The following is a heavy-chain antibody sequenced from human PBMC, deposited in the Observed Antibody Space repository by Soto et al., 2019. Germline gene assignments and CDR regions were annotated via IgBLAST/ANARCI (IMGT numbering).Heavy chain of an antibody. CDR3: AHRPNCWSTSCFYFDY. J-gene: IGHJ4*02. CDR2: VYWDDEK. CDR1: GFSLSTSGVG. D-gene: IGHD2-2*01. V-gene: IGHV2-5*02. Sequence: QITLKESGPTLVKPTQTLTLTCTFSGFSLSTSGVGVGWIRQPPGKALEWLALVYWDDEKRYSPSLKSRLTITXXAXKXXVVLTMTNMDPVDTATYYCAHRPNCWSTSCFYFDYWGQGILVTVSS.